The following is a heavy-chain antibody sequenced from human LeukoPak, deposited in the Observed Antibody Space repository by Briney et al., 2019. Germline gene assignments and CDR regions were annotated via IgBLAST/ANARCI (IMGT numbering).Heavy chain of an antibody. CDR1: GFIFSYYT. CDR2: ISSRSSLI. Sequence: GGSLRLSCGASGFIFSYYTMNWVRQAPGRGLERVSSISSRSSLIFYSDSVRGRFTISRDNAKNLLFLHMNSLRVEDTAVYYCAKVDRGDYSSSPVPYYNYYMNVWGKGTTVTVSS. CDR3: AKVDRGDYSSSPVPYYNYYMNV. V-gene: IGHV3-21*01. D-gene: IGHD6-13*01. J-gene: IGHJ6*03.